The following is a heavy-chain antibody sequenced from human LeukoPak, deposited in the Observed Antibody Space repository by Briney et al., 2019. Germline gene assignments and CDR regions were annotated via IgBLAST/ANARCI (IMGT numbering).Heavy chain of an antibody. CDR1: GGSITSYY. CDR3: ARLGGYSYYYDSSGYRLAELDY. V-gene: IGHV4-59*01. D-gene: IGHD3-22*01. J-gene: IGHJ4*02. Sequence: SETLSLTCTVSGGSITSYYWSWIRQPPGKGLEWLGYIYYIGSTNYNPYLKSRVTISVDTSKNQFSLKLSSVTAADTAVYYCARLGGYSYYYDSSGYRLAELDYWGQGTLVTVSS. CDR2: IYYIGST.